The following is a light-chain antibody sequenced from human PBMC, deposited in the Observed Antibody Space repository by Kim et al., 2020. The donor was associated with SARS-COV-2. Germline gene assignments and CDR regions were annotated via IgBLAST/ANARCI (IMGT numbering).Light chain of an antibody. J-gene: IGKJ3*01. V-gene: IGKV3-11*01. CDR3: QQRSNKFT. CDR2: DAS. Sequence: SLSPGERATLSCRASQSVSSYLAWYQQKPGQAPRHLIYDASNRATGIPARFSGSGSGTDFTLTISSLEPEDFAVYYCQQRSNKFTFGPGTKVDIK. CDR1: QSVSSY.